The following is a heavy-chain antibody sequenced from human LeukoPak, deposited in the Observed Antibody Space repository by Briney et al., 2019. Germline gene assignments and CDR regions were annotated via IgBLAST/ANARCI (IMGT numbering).Heavy chain of an antibody. J-gene: IGHJ4*02. V-gene: IGHV3-23*01. Sequence: GGSLSLSRAVSGFTFSTYSMTWVRQGPGKGLEWVSSIYPSGDSTFYADSVKGRFTISRDNSKNTLYLQMSSLRTEDTAIYYCAKDAVPDSGWELDYWGQGTLVTVSS. D-gene: IGHD6-19*01. CDR1: GFTFSTYS. CDR2: IYPSGDST. CDR3: AKDAVPDSGWELDY.